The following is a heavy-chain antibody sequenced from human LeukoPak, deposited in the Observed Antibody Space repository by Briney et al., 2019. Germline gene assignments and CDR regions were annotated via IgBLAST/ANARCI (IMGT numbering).Heavy chain of an antibody. CDR1: GSTFSDYY. Sequence: GGSLRLSCAASGSTFSDYYMSWIRQAPGKGLEWVSYTSSSSAYTDYADSVKGRFTISRDNAKKSLYLQMNSLRAEDTAVYYCAREGGLRLTTRYFDYWGQGTLVTVSS. CDR2: TSSSSAYT. CDR3: AREGGLRLTTRYFDY. V-gene: IGHV3-11*06. J-gene: IGHJ4*02. D-gene: IGHD4-17*01.